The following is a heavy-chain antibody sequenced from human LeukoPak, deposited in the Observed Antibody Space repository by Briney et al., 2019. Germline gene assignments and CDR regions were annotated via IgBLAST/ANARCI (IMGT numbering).Heavy chain of an antibody. D-gene: IGHD2-21*01. CDR3: ARHGGHYQSDD. V-gene: IGHV3-23*01. CDR1: GFTFNNYA. CDR2: ISGGGDST. Sequence: GGSLRLSCAASGFTFNNYAMTWVRQAPGKGLEWVSGISGGGDSTYYADSVKGRFTISRDSSKNTLYLLMNSLRAEDTAVYYCARHGGHYQSDDWGQGTLVTVSS. J-gene: IGHJ4*02.